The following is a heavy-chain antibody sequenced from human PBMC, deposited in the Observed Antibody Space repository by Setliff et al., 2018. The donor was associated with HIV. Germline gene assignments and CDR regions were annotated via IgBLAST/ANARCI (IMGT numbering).Heavy chain of an antibody. CDR3: ARDPRGDYGDYHFDF. CDR2: IYHSGST. Sequence: SETLSLTCAVSGFSISSGHYWGWIRQPPGKGLEWIGSIYHSGSTYYSPSLKSRVTISVDTSKNQFSLKLTSVTAADTAAYHCARDPRGDYGDYHFDFWGHGILVTVSS. CDR1: GFSISSGHY. J-gene: IGHJ4*01. V-gene: IGHV4-38-2*02. D-gene: IGHD4-17*01.